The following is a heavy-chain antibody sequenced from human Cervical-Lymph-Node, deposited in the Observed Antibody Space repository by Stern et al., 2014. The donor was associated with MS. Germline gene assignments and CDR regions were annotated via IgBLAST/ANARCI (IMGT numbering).Heavy chain of an antibody. CDR3: ARATDL. V-gene: IGHV4-59*01. CDR2: IYYSGTT. CDR1: GASITSYY. J-gene: IGHJ5*02. Sequence: QLQLQESGPGLLRPSETLSLTCTVSGASITSYYWSWIRQPPGKGLEWIGYIYYSGTTNYNASLKGRVAISIDTSKTQSSLRLSSVTAADTAVYYCARATDLWGQGTRVTVSS.